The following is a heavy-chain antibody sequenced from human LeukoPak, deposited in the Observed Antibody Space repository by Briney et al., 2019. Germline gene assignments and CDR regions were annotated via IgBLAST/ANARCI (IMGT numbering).Heavy chain of an antibody. CDR2: ISSSSEYI. J-gene: IGHJ4*02. V-gene: IGHV3-21*01. CDR1: GFTFSSYS. D-gene: IGHD5-12*01. Sequence: GGSLRLSCAASGFTFSSYSMNWVRQAPGKGLEWVSSISSSSEYIYYADSEKGRFTISRDNDKKQLYLQMNSLRAEDTAVYYCAREIVTSTSFDSWGQGPLVTVSS. CDR3: AREIVTSTSFDS.